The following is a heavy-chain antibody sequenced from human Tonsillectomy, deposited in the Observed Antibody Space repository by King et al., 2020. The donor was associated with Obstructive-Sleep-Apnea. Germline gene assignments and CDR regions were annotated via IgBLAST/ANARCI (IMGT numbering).Heavy chain of an antibody. V-gene: IGHV3-23*04. CDR1: GFTFSSYA. CDR2: ISGSGGST. CDR3: AKGGIRITMIVVVYDAFDI. J-gene: IGHJ3*02. Sequence: VQLVESGGGLVQPGGSLRLSCAASGFTFSSYAMSWVRQAPGKGLEWVSAISGSGGSTYYADSVKGRFTISRDNSKNTLYLQMNSLRAEDTAVYYCAKGGIRITMIVVVYDAFDIWGQGTMVTVSS. D-gene: IGHD3-22*01.